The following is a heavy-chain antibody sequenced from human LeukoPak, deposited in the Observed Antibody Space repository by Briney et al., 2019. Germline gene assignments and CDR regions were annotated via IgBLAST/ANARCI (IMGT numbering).Heavy chain of an antibody. D-gene: IGHD4/OR15-4a*01. V-gene: IGHV3-15*01. J-gene: IGHJ3*02. Sequence: GGSLRLSCAASGFTFSSAWMNWVRQAPGKGLEWVGRIKTRSVGGTTDYAAPVNGRFTISRDDSKNTLYLEMNSLETEETAVYYCTTDNYGVKGLGDAFHTWAKGQWSPSLQ. CDR1: GFTFSSAW. CDR3: TTDNYGVKGLGDAFHT. CDR2: IKTRSVGGTT.